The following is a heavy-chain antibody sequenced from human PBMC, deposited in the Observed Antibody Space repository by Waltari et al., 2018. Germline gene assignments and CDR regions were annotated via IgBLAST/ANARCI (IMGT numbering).Heavy chain of an antibody. CDR3: GRAPATSWFGYSVY. D-gene: IGHD2-2*01. Sequence: QVQLQQWGAGLLKPSETLSLTCGESGASFGGFYWSWIRQAPGKGRGWVGDITHTGDSNIHPSLKSRLTSSVDTSKRQFSLELTSVTPADTAVYYCGRAPATSWFGYSVYWGQGTVVTVSS. V-gene: IGHV4-34*01. CDR2: ITHTGDS. J-gene: IGHJ4*02. CDR1: GASFGGFY.